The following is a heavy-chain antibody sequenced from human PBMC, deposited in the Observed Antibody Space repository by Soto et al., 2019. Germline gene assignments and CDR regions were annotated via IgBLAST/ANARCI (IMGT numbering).Heavy chain of an antibody. Sequence: AVKGSCKASGGTFSSYAISWVRQAPGQGLEWMGGIIPIFGTANYAQKFQGRVTITADESTSTAYMELSSLRSEDTAVYYCARAKAAGLIFDYRGQGTLVTVSS. J-gene: IGHJ4*02. CDR3: ARAKAAGLIFDY. D-gene: IGHD6-13*01. V-gene: IGHV1-69*13. CDR2: IIPIFGTA. CDR1: GGTFSSYA.